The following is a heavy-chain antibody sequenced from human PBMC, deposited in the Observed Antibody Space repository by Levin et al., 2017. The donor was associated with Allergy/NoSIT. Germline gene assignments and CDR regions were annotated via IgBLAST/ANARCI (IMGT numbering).Heavy chain of an antibody. CDR2: INPHSGDT. Sequence: ASVKVSCKASGYIFTGYYMHWVRQAPGQGLEWMGWINPHSGDTNYAQKFQGRVTMTRDASISTAYMEVSRLRSDDTAVYYCARDSAYDGPDYWGQGTVVTVSS. D-gene: IGHD5-12*01. J-gene: IGHJ4*02. CDR3: ARDSAYDGPDY. V-gene: IGHV1-2*02. CDR1: GYIFTGYY.